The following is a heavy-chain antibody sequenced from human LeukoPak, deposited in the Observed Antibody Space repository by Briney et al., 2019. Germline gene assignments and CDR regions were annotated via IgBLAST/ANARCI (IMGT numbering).Heavy chain of an antibody. CDR2: ISWNSGSI. CDR1: GFRFSDFT. J-gene: IGHJ4*02. D-gene: IGHD6-13*01. Sequence: GGSLRLSCAASGFRFSDFTMTWVRQAPGKGLEWVSGISWNSGSIGYADSVKGRFTISRDNAKNSLYLQMNSLRPEDTALYYCAKDTWASSWYYFDYWGQGALVTVSS. V-gene: IGHV3-9*01. CDR3: AKDTWASSWYYFDY.